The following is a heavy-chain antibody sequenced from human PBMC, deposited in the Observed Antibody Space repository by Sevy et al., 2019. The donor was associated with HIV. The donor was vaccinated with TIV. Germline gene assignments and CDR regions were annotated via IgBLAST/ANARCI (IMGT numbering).Heavy chain of an antibody. D-gene: IGHD2-8*01. J-gene: IGHJ4*02. Sequence: GGSLRLSCAASGFTFSKYSMSWVRQPPGKGLEWVSTLSFGCGEINYADSVKGPFTIASDNSKSSVYLQMNNLRPEDTAVYYCAREGCTKPHDYWGQGTLVTVSS. CDR1: GFTFSKYS. V-gene: IGHV3-23*01. CDR3: AREGCTKPHDY. CDR2: LSFGCGEI.